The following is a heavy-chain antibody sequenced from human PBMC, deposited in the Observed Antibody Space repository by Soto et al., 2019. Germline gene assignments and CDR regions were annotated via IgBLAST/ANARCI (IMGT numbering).Heavy chain of an antibody. CDR1: GFTFSSYS. CDR3: ARLPKGTTVTA. Sequence: EVQLVESGGGLVQPGGSLRLSCAASGFTFSSYSMNWVRQAPGKGLEWVSYITSSSDTIYYADSVKGRFTISRDNDKNSLYLQMNSLGDEDTAVYYCARLPKGTTVTAWGQGTLVTVSS. CDR2: ITSSSDTI. V-gene: IGHV3-48*02. D-gene: IGHD4-17*01. J-gene: IGHJ4*02.